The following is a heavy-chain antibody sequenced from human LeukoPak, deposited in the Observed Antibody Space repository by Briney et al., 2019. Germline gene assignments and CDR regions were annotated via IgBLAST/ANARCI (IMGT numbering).Heavy chain of an antibody. D-gene: IGHD3-10*01. CDR3: ARGNLVWGVHTAPDS. J-gene: IGHJ4*02. V-gene: IGHV4-34*01. CDR2: INHSGST. CDR1: GGSFSGYY. Sequence: SETLSLTCAVYGGSFSGYYWSWIRQPPGKGLEWIGEINHSGSTNYNPPLKSRVTISVDTSKNQFSLKLSSVTAADTAVYFCARGNLVWGVHTAPDSWGQGTLVTVSS.